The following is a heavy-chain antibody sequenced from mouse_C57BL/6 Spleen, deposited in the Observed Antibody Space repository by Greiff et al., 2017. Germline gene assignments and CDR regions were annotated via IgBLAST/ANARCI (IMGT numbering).Heavy chain of an antibody. Sequence: EVQLQQSGPELVKPGASVKIPCKASGYTFTDYNMDWVKQSHGKSLEWIGDINPNNGGTIYNQKFKGKATLTVDKSSSTAYMELRSLTSEDTAVYYCARRGFYYERAMDYWGQGTSVTGSS. J-gene: IGHJ4*01. CDR3: ARRGFYYERAMDY. V-gene: IGHV1-18*01. CDR1: GYTFTDYN. CDR2: INPNNGGT. D-gene: IGHD1-1*01.